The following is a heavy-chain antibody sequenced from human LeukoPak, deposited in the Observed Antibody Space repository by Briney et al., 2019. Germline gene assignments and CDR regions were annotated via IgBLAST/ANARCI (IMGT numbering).Heavy chain of an antibody. CDR2: VYSSGST. D-gene: IGHD5-18*01. J-gene: IGHJ4*02. V-gene: IGHV4-39*01. CDR3: ARHLSGTAMAHYFDF. Sequence: SETLSLTCSVSGDSISSARNYWGWIRQSPGKGLEWLASVYSSGSTHSNPSLTSRVSISIDMSKNQFSLKLYSVTASDAAIYYCARHLSGTAMAHYFDFWGQGTLVAVSS. CDR1: GDSISSARNY.